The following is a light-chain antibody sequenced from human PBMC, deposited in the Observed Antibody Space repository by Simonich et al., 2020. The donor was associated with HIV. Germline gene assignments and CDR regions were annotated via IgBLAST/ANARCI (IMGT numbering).Light chain of an antibody. CDR2: WAS. CDR3: QQYYTTPWT. CDR1: QSFLHSSNNQNY. V-gene: IGKV4-1*01. Sequence: DIVMIQSPDSLAVSLGERATINCKSSQSFLHSSNNQNYLARYQQKPGQPPKLLMYWASTRESGVPDRFSGSGSGTDYSLTISRLQARDVAVYYCQQYYTTPWTFGKGTKVEFK. J-gene: IGKJ1*01.